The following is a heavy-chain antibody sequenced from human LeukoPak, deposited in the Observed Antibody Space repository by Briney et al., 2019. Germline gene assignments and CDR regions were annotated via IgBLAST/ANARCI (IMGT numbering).Heavy chain of an antibody. J-gene: IGHJ6*03. V-gene: IGHV1-2*02. D-gene: IGHD6-19*01. Sequence: EASVKVSCKASGYTFTGYYMHWVRQAPGQGLEWMGWINPNSGGTNYAQKFQGRVTMTRDTSISTAYMELSRLRSDDTAVYYCARERGYSSGWYDYYYYYYMDVWGKGTTVTVSS. CDR1: GYTFTGYY. CDR3: ARERGYSSGWYDYYYYYYMDV. CDR2: INPNSGGT.